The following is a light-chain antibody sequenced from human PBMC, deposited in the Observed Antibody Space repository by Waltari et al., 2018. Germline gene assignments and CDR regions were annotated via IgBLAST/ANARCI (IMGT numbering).Light chain of an antibody. CDR3: QHYVRLPVT. CDR1: QSVSRT. V-gene: IGKV3-20*01. CDR2: GAS. Sequence: EIVLTQSPGTLSLSPGERATLSCRASQSVSRTLAWYQQKPGQAPRLLIYGASTRATGIPDRFSGSGSGTDFSSTISRLEPEDFAVYYCQHYVRLPVTFGQGTKVEIK. J-gene: IGKJ1*01.